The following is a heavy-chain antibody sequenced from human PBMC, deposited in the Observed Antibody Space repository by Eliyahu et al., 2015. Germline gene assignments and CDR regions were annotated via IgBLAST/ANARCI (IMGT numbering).Heavy chain of an antibody. CDR1: EFXFSTFA. CDR3: AKDQDNSDYYWYFDL. CDR2: ITDSGSQK. J-gene: IGHJ2*01. Sequence: EEQLVESGGGLVQPGGSLRLACAASEFXFSTFAMSWVRRAPGKGLEWVSGITDSGSQKFYADSVKGRFTISRDNSKSTLYLQMNNLRVEDTATYYCAKDQDNSDYYWYFDLWGRGTLVTVSS. D-gene: IGHD4-11*01. V-gene: IGHV3-23*04.